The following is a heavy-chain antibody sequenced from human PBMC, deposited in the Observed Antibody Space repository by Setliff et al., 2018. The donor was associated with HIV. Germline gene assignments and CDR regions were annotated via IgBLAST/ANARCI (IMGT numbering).Heavy chain of an antibody. J-gene: IGHJ4*02. CDR1: GGSISSYY. D-gene: IGHD4-17*01. V-gene: IGHV4-59*01. Sequence: PSETLSLTCTVSGGSISSYYWSWIRQPPGKGLEWIGYIYYSGSSKNTPSLKSRVTISVDTPKNEFSLKLSSMTVADTAVYFCARHRKDDYFLTAYFDSLGQGALVTVS. CDR3: ARHRKDDYFLTAYFDS. CDR2: IYYSGSS.